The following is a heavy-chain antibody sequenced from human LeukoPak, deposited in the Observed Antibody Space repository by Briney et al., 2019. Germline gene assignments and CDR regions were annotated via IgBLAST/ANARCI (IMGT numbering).Heavy chain of an antibody. CDR2: ISTSGSVI. J-gene: IGHJ1*01. CDR3: ARAWYPEYFQY. CDR1: GFTFSSYE. D-gene: IGHD6-13*01. V-gene: IGHV3-48*03. Sequence: PGGSLRLSCTASGFTFSSYEMHWVRPAPGRGLEWVSYISTSGSVIYYAESVKGRFTISRDNAKNSANLQMNSLRAEDTAVYYCARAWYPEYFQYWGQGTLVTVSS.